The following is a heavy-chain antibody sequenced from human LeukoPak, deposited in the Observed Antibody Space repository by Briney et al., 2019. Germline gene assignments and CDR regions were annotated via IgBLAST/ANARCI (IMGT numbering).Heavy chain of an antibody. CDR2: ISSSGNTI. CDR3: AKTIGGYYYYYGMDV. CDR1: GFTFSSYE. J-gene: IGHJ6*02. Sequence: PGGSLRLSCAAFGFTFSSYEMNCIRQAPGKGLEWVSYISSSGNTIYYADSVKGRLTISRDNSKNTLYLQMNSLRAEDTAVYYCAKTIGGYYYYYGMDVWGQGTTVTVSS. V-gene: IGHV3-48*03. D-gene: IGHD3-16*01.